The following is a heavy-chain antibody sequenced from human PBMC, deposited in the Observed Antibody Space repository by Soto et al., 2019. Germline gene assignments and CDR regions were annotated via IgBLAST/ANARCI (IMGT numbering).Heavy chain of an antibody. Sequence: SETLSLTCAVYGGSFSGYYWSWIRQPPGKGLEWIGEINHSGSTNYNPSLKSRVTISVDTFKNQFSLKLSSVTAADTAVYYCASTEWDIVVVPAAVSLDYWGQGTLVTVSS. CDR1: GGSFSGYY. D-gene: IGHD2-2*01. CDR3: ASTEWDIVVVPAAVSLDY. CDR2: INHSGST. V-gene: IGHV4-34*01. J-gene: IGHJ4*02.